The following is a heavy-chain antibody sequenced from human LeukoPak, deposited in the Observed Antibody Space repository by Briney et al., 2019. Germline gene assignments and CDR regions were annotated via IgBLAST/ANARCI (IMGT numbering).Heavy chain of an antibody. V-gene: IGHV4-34*01. CDR1: GPGSFIGYY. Sequence: SETLSLTCAVSGPGSFIGYYWSWIRQPPGRGLEWIGEVNHNGITNYNPSLKSRLTISLGTSKNQFSLNLTSVTAADSAVYYCARGTLTTMTNVLFAYWDQGSLVTVSS. D-gene: IGHD4-17*01. CDR2: VNHNGIT. J-gene: IGHJ4*02. CDR3: ARGTLTTMTNVLFAY.